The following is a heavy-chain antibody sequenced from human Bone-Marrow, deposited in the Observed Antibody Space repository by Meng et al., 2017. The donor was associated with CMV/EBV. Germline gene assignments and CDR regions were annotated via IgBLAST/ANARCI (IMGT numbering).Heavy chain of an antibody. V-gene: IGHV2-5*02. CDR3: AHRITYYRGAFDF. D-gene: IGHD3-3*01. CDR1: GFSLSTTGVG. J-gene: IGHJ4*02. CDR2: NYWDDDK. Sequence: QITVKESCPKLMRPTQTLTLTCTVSGFSLSTTGVGVAWIRKPTGKALEWLALNYWDDDKRYSPSLKNRLTITKDTSKNQVILTMTNMDPVDTGTYYCAHRITYYRGAFDFWGQGTLVTVSS.